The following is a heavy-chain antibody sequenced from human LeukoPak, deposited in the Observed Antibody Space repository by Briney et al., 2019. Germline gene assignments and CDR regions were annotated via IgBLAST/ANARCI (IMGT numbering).Heavy chain of an antibody. CDR3: ARDGVDIVVVVAARNYGMDV. D-gene: IGHD2-15*01. Sequence: GASVKVSCKASGYTFTGYYMHWVRQAPGQGLEWMGWINPNSGGTNYAQKFQGRVTMTRDTSISTAYMELSRLRSDDTAVYYCARDGVDIVVVVAARNYGMDVWGQGTTVTVSS. CDR1: GYTFTGYY. CDR2: INPNSGGT. V-gene: IGHV1-2*02. J-gene: IGHJ6*02.